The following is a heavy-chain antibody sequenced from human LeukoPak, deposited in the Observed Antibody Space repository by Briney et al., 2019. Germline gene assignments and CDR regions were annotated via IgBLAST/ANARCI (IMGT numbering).Heavy chain of an antibody. Sequence: GGSLRLSCAASGFTFDDYGMSWVRQGPGKGLEWVSGLNWNGGSTGYADSVKGRFTISRDNAKNSLYLQMNSLRAGDTALYFCARSVEYSYGQYYFDYWGQGTLVTVSS. CDR1: GFTFDDYG. D-gene: IGHD5-18*01. CDR2: LNWNGGST. J-gene: IGHJ4*02. V-gene: IGHV3-20*04. CDR3: ARSVEYSYGQYYFDY.